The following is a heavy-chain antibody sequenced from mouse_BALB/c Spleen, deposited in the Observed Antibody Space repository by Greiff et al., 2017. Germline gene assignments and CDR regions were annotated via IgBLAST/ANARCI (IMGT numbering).Heavy chain of an antibody. CDR1: GFTFSSYT. Sequence: EVNLVESGGGLVKPGGSLKLSCAASGFTFSSYTMSWVRQTPEKRLEWVATISSGGSYTYYPDSVKGRFTISRDNAKNTLYLQMSSLKSEDTAMYYCTRAYYYGSSSYAMDYWGQGTSVTVSS. V-gene: IGHV5-6-4*01. J-gene: IGHJ4*01. D-gene: IGHD1-1*01. CDR2: ISSGGSYT. CDR3: TRAYYYGSSSYAMDY.